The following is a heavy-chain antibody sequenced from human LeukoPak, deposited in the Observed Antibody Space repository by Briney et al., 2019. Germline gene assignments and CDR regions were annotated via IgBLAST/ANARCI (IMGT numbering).Heavy chain of an antibody. CDR1: GASVSGTY. J-gene: IGHJ4*02. CDR2: IYYGGTT. Sequence: SETLSLTCTVSGASVSGTYWSWVRQPPGKGLEWIAYIYYGGTTKYNPSFQSRATISLDTSKNQFSLELRSVTAADTAVYICATLGHYDGYTHDYWGRGTLVTVSS. CDR3: ATLGHYDGYTHDY. D-gene: IGHD5-24*01. V-gene: IGHV4-59*08.